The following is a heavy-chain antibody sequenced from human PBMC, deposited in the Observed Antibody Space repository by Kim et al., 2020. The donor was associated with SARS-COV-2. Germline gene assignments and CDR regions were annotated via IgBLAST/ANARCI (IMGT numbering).Heavy chain of an antibody. CDR3: VRTGSGSYYGY. CDR1: AYTFTDYY. V-gene: IGHV1-2*02. CDR2: ISPNSGGT. J-gene: IGHJ4*02. Sequence: ASVKVSCKASAYTFTDYYIHWVRQAPGQGLEWMGWISPNSGGTNYGQNFKGRVTMTRDTSINTAYMEVSRLTSDDTAVYYCVRTGSGSYYGYWGQGTLVTVSS. D-gene: IGHD3-10*01.